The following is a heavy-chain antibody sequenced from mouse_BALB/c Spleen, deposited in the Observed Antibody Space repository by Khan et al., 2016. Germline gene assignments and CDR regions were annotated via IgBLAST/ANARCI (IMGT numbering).Heavy chain of an antibody. CDR2: ILPGSDST. V-gene: IGHV1-9*01. Sequence: QVRLQQSGAELMKPGASVKISCKATGYTFSSYWIEWVKQRPGHGLEWIGEILPGSDSTNYDEKFKGKATFTADTSSNTAYMQLSSLTSEDSAVYYCARSRLYLDYWGQGTTPTVSS. D-gene: IGHD3-2*02. J-gene: IGHJ2*01. CDR1: GYTFSSYW. CDR3: ARSRLYLDY.